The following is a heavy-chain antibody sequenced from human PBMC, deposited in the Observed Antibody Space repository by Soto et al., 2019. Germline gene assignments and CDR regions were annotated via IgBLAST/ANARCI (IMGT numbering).Heavy chain of an antibody. CDR1: GYTFTGYY. V-gene: IGHV1-2*04. CDR3: ARHHGYYYGMDV. J-gene: IGHJ6*02. CDR2: INPNSGGT. Sequence: ASVKVSCKASGYTFTGYYIHWVRQAPGQGLEWMGWINPNSGGTNYAQKFQGWVTMTRDTSISTAYMELSRLRSDDTAVYYCARHHGYYYGMDVWGQGTTVTVSS.